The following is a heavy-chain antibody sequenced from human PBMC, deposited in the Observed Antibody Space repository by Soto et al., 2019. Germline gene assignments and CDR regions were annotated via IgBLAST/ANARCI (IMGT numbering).Heavy chain of an antibody. J-gene: IGHJ5*02. V-gene: IGHV2-70*04. D-gene: IGHD6-13*01. CDR2: IDWDDDK. CDR3: ARSIVAAGNRWFDP. Sequence: SCPRLVNPTQTLTLTCTFSGFSLSTSGMRVSWIRQPPGKALEWLARIDWDDDKLYSTSLKTRLTISKDTSKNQVVLTMTNMDPVDTATYYCARSIVAAGNRWFDPWGQGTLVTVSS. CDR1: GFSLSTSGMR.